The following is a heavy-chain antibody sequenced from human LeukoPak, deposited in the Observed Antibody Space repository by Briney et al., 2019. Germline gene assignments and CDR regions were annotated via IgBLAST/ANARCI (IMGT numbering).Heavy chain of an antibody. V-gene: IGHV4-39*01. CDR1: GGSISSSGSC. CDR2: LYYTGTT. Sequence: SETLSLTCSVSGGSISSSGSCWGWIRQPPGKGLEWIGSLYYTGTTYYNPSLKSRVTISLDTSENQFSLKLSSVTAADTAVFYCAACTYDYDSATYYFYNWFDPWGQGTLVTVSS. D-gene: IGHD3-10*01. CDR3: AACTYDYDSATYYFYNWFDP. J-gene: IGHJ5*02.